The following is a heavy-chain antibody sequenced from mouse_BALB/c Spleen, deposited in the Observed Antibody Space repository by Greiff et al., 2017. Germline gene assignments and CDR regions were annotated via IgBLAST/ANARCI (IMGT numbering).Heavy chain of an antibody. CDR3: ARGGYGNGYYAMDY. D-gene: IGHD2-1*01. J-gene: IGHJ4*01. CDR2: ISYSGST. Sequence: EVQGVESGPGLVKPSQSLSLTCTVTGYSITSDYAWNWIRQFPGNKLEWMGYISYSGSTSYNPSLKSRISITRDTSKNQFFLQLNSVTTEDTATYYCARGGYGNGYYAMDYWGQGTSVTVSS. V-gene: IGHV3-2*02. CDR1: GYSITSDYA.